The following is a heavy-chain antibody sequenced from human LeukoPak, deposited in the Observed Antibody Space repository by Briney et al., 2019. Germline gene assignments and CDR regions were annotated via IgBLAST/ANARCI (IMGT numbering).Heavy chain of an antibody. J-gene: IGHJ6*02. CDR3: ARNNGMDV. V-gene: IGHV3-7*03. Sequence: GSLRLSCAASGFALSSHWMAWVRQVPGRGPEWVANVNRDGSETYYLDSVKGRFTISKDNAKNSLYLQMNSLRAEDTALYHCARNNGMDVWGQGTTVIVSS. CDR1: GFALSSHW. CDR2: VNRDGSET.